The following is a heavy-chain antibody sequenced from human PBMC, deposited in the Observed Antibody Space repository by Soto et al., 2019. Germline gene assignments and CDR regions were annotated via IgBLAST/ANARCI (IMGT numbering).Heavy chain of an antibody. J-gene: IGHJ6*02. CDR2: AYYRSQWYY. Sequence: PSQTLSLTCAISGDSVSSNSAAWNWIRQSPSRGLEWLGRAYYRSQWYYDSAVSVRSRITVIPDTSKNQFSLQLNSVTPEDTAVYYCARDGQWLVISQQIKYGMDVWGQGTTVTVYS. D-gene: IGHD6-19*01. CDR1: GDSVSSNSAA. CDR3: ARDGQWLVISQQIKYGMDV. V-gene: IGHV6-1*01.